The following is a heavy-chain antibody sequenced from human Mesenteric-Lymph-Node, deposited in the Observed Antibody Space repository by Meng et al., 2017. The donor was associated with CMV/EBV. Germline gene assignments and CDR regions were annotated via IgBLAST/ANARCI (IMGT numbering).Heavy chain of an antibody. Sequence: GESLKISCAASGFTFSSYRMNWVRQAPGKGLEWVSSISSSSSFIYYADSMKGRFTISRDNAKNSLYLQMNSLRADDTAVYYCAREANGDYHFAYWGQGALVTVSS. D-gene: IGHD4-17*01. J-gene: IGHJ4*02. CDR3: AREANGDYHFAY. CDR1: GFTFSSYR. V-gene: IGHV3-21*01. CDR2: ISSSSSFI.